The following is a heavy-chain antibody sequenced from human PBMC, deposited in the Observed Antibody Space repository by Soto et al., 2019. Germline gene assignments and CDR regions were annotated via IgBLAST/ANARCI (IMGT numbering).Heavy chain of an antibody. Sequence: EVQLVESGGGLVKPGGSLRLSCAASGFTFSNAWMSWVRQAPGKGLEWVGRIKSKTDGGTTDYAAPVKGRFTISRDDSKNTLYLQMNSLKTEDTAVYYCTTVVHGSSWYPNYYFDYWGQGTLVTVSS. D-gene: IGHD6-13*01. J-gene: IGHJ4*02. CDR2: IKSKTDGGTT. CDR1: GFTFSNAW. V-gene: IGHV3-15*01. CDR3: TTVVHGSSWYPNYYFDY.